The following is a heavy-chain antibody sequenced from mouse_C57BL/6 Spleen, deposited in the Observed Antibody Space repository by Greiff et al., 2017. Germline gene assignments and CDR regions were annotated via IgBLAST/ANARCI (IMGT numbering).Heavy chain of an antibody. V-gene: IGHV1-15*01. CDR3: TRADYDGYVTYGFAY. D-gene: IGHD2-3*01. Sequence: QVHVKQSGAELVRPGASVTLSCKASGYTFTDYEMHWVKQTPVHGLEWIGAIDPETGGTAYNQKFKGKAILTADKSSSTAYMELRSLTSEDSAVYYCTRADYDGYVTYGFAYWGQGTLVTVSA. CDR1: GYTFTDYE. J-gene: IGHJ3*01. CDR2: IDPETGGT.